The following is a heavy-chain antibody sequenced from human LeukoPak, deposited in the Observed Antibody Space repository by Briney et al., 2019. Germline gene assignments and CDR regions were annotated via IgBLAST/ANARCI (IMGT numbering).Heavy chain of an antibody. V-gene: IGHV4-4*07. D-gene: IGHD5-18*01. CDR2: IYTSGST. J-gene: IGHJ4*02. CDR3: ARAQRGYSYGRIDY. CDR1: GGSISSYY. Sequence: SETLSLTCTVSGGSISSYYWSWIRQPAGKGLEWIGRIYTSGSTNYNPSLKSRVTMSVDTSKNQLSLKLSSVTAADTAVYYCARAQRGYSYGRIDYWGQGTLVTVSS.